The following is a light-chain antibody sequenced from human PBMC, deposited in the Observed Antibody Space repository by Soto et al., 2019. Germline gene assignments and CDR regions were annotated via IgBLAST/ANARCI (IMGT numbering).Light chain of an antibody. J-gene: IGKJ3*01. V-gene: IGKV3-20*01. Sequence: EIVLTQSPGTLSLSPGERATLSCRASQSIARSYIVWYQQKPGQALRLLIYGATNRASGIPDRFSGSGSGTDFVLTISRLEPEDVAVYYCQHCTLTSFTFRPGAKVDIK. CDR3: QHCTLTSFT. CDR1: QSIARSY. CDR2: GAT.